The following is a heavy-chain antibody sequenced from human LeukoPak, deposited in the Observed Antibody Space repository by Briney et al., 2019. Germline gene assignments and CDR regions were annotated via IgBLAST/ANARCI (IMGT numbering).Heavy chain of an antibody. CDR3: ARALLGYGSSWPSSA. D-gene: IGHD6-13*01. Sequence: PGGSLRLSCAASGFTFSSYAMHWVRQAPGKGLEWVAVISYDGSNKYYADSVKGRFTISRDNSKNTLYLQMNSLRAEDTAVYYCARALLGYGSSWPSSAWGQGTLVTVSS. J-gene: IGHJ5*02. CDR2: ISYDGSNK. V-gene: IGHV3-30-3*01. CDR1: GFTFSSYA.